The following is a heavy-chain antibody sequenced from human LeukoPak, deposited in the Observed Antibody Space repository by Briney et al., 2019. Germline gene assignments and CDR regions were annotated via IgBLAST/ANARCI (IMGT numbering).Heavy chain of an antibody. CDR2: IRSKAYGGTT. J-gene: IGHJ4*02. CDR3: TREPKVGATNPYYFDY. Sequence: GRSLRLSCTASGFTFGDYAMSWVRQAPGKGLEWVGFIRSKAYGGTTEYAASVKGRFTISGDDSKSIAYLQMNSLKTEDTAVYYCTREPKVGATNPYYFDYWGQGTLVTVSS. D-gene: IGHD1-26*01. V-gene: IGHV3-49*04. CDR1: GFTFGDYA.